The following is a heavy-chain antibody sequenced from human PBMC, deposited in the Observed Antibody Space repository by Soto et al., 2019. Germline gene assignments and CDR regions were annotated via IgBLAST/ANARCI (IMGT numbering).Heavy chain of an antibody. J-gene: IGHJ4*02. Sequence: QLQLQESGSGLVKPSQTLSLTCAVSGGSISSGGYSWSWIRQPPGKGLEWIGYIYHSGSTYYNPSLKSRVTLSADRSTNQFSLKLSSVPAADTAVYYCARATYGGYWPGWGQGTLVTVSS. V-gene: IGHV4-30-2*01. CDR2: IYHSGST. CDR1: GGSISSGGYS. D-gene: IGHD3-10*01. CDR3: ARATYGGYWPG.